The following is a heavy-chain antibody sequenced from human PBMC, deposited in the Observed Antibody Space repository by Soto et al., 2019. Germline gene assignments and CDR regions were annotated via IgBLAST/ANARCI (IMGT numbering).Heavy chain of an antibody. V-gene: IGHV4-39*07. CDR1: GGSISNKRYY. D-gene: IGHD3-16*01. CDR2: IYYSGNT. Sequence: SETLSLTCPVSGGSISNKRYYWGWIRQPPGKGLEWIGHIYYSGNTDYNPSLKSRLAISIDTSKNQFSLKLSSVTAADTAVYFCAREGGESSDGLYYFDSWGQGSLVTVSS. CDR3: AREGGESSDGLYYFDS. J-gene: IGHJ4*02.